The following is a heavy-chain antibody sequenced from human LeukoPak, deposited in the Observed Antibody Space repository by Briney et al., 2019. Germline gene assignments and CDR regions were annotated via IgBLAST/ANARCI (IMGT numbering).Heavy chain of an antibody. V-gene: IGHV3-7*03. CDR3: ARRYFDS. CDR1: GFTFSDYW. Sequence: PGGSLRLSCAASGFTFSDYWMHWVRQAPGKGLEWVANIKQDGSAKYYVDSVKGRFTISRDNAENSLYLQMNSLRAEDTAVYYCARRYFDSWGQGTLVTVSS. CDR2: IKQDGSAK. J-gene: IGHJ4*02.